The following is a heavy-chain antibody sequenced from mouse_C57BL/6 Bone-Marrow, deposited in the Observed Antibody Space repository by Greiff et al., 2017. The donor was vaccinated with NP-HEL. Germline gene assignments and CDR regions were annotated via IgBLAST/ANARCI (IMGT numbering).Heavy chain of an antibody. D-gene: IGHD3-2*02. V-gene: IGHV1-80*01. CDR3: ARGRQLRLTFAY. CDR1: GYAFSSYW. J-gene: IGHJ3*01. Sequence: VEESGASVKISCHASGYAFSSYWMNWVKQRPGKGLEGIGQIYPGDGDTNYNGKFKGKATLTADKSSSTAYMQLSSLTSEDSAVYFCARGRQLRLTFAYWGQGTLVTVSA. CDR2: IYPGDGDT.